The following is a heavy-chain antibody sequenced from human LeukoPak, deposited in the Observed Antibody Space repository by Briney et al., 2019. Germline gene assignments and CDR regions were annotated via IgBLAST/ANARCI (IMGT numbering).Heavy chain of an antibody. Sequence: ASVTVSCKASGYTFTSYDINWVRQAPGQGLEWVGWMNPNSGNTGYAQKFQARVTMTRNTSISTAYMELSSLRSEDTAVYYCARGTRGTLGYCSGGSCYSFFYWGQGTLVTVSS. D-gene: IGHD2-15*01. CDR3: ARGTRGTLGYCSGGSCYSFFY. J-gene: IGHJ4*02. CDR1: GYTFTSYD. CDR2: MNPNSGNT. V-gene: IGHV1-8*01.